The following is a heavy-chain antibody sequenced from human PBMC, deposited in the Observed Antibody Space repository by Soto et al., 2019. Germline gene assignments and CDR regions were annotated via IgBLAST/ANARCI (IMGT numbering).Heavy chain of an antibody. CDR2: MNPYNGNT. Sequence: ASVKVSCKASGYTFTSYDNNWVRQAPGQGLEWMGWMNPYNGNTGYAQNFQGRVTMTRNTSISTAYMELSSLRSEDTAVYYCARGPGDLGYFDYWGQGALVTVSS. CDR1: GYTFTSYD. V-gene: IGHV1-8*01. J-gene: IGHJ4*02. CDR3: ARGPGDLGYFDY. D-gene: IGHD3-10*01.